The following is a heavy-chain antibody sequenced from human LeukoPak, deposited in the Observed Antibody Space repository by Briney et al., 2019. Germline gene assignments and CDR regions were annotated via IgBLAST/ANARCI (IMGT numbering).Heavy chain of an antibody. V-gene: IGHV3-13*01. J-gene: IGHJ3*02. D-gene: IGHD6-19*01. CDR1: GFTFSSYD. CDR3: ARTQWPSDAFDI. Sequence: PGGSLRLSCATSGFTFSSYDMHWVRQATGKGLDWVSAIDIAGDTYYPGSVKGRFTISRENAKNSLYLQMNSLRAEDTAVYYCARTQWPSDAFDIWGQGTMVTVSS. CDR2: IDIAGDT.